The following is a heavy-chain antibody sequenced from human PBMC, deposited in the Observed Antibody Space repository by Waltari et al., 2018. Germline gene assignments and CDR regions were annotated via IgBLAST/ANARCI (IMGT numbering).Heavy chain of an antibody. V-gene: IGHV3-7*01. CDR1: GFTFSSYW. CDR2: IKQDGSAK. Sequence: EIQVVESGGGLVQPGGSLRLSCAASGFTFSSYWMSWVRQAPGKGLEWVGNIKQDGSAKFYLDSVKGRFTISRDNAKNTLYLQMNSLRAEDTALYYYARAVDVADYWGQGTLVTVSS. D-gene: IGHD5-12*01. CDR3: ARAVDVADY. J-gene: IGHJ4*02.